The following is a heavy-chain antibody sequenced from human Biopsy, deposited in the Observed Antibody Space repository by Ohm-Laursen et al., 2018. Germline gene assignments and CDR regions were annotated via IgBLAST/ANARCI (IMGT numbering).Heavy chain of an antibody. Sequence: SVKVSCKAPGGTFSNYGVNWVRQAPGQGLEWLGGNIPILGTGNYAQKLQDRVTVAADTSTSTATMELRSLRSDDTAVYYCATKLTGYFHHWGQRTLVIVSS. CDR1: GGTFSNYG. CDR2: NIPILGTG. D-gene: IGHD3-9*01. CDR3: ATKLTGYFHH. V-gene: IGHV1-69*06. J-gene: IGHJ1*01.